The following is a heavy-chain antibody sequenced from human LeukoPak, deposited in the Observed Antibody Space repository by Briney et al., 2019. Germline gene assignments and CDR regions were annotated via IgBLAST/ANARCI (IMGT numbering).Heavy chain of an antibody. CDR1: GFTFSSYS. CDR3: ARDVTIFGVVVNYYYYMDV. Sequence: GGSLRLSCAASGFTFSSYSMNWVRQAPGKGLEWVSSISSSSSYIYYADSVKGRFTISRDNAKNSLYLQMNSLRAEDTAVYYCARDVTIFGVVVNYYYYMDVWGKGTTVTVSS. J-gene: IGHJ6*03. V-gene: IGHV3-21*01. CDR2: ISSSSSYI. D-gene: IGHD3-3*01.